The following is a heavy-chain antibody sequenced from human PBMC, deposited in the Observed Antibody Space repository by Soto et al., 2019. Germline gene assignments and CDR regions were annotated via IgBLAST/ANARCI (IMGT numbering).Heavy chain of an antibody. V-gene: IGHV1-18*04. CDR3: ASPGYFWIGYYTGPWVS. CDR2: ISAYNGNT. D-gene: IGHD3-3*01. Sequence: ASVKASCKASGYTFTSYGLSWVRKAHGQGLEWMWLISAYNGNTNYAQKLQGRVTMTTDTSTSTAYMELRSLRSDDTAVYYCASPGYFWIGYYTGPWVSWARGPLVTVPS. CDR1: GYTFTSYG. J-gene: IGHJ5*02.